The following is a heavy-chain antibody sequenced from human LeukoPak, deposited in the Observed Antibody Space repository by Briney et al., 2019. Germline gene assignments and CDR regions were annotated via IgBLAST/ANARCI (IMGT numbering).Heavy chain of an antibody. D-gene: IGHD1-7*01. CDR1: GYTFTGYY. CDR2: ITPNSGGT. V-gene: IGHV1-2*02. J-gene: IGHJ3*02. Sequence: GASVKVSCKASGYTFTGYYIDWVRQAPGQGLEWMGWITPNSGGTKYGQKFQGRVTITRDTSISTAYMELSSLRSDDTAVYYCARVLRWNYVEDAFDIWGQGTMVTASS. CDR3: ARVLRWNYVEDAFDI.